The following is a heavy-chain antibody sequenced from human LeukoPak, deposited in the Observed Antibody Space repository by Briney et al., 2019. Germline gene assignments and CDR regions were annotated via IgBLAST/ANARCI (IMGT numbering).Heavy chain of an antibody. V-gene: IGHV1-69*13. Sequence: ASVKVSCKASGGTFSSYAISWVRQAPGQGLEWMGGIIPIFGTANYAQKFQGRVTITADESTSTAYMELSSLRSEDTAVYYCATVGSTSYVFDYWGQGTLVTVSS. CDR2: IIPIFGTA. J-gene: IGHJ4*02. CDR1: GGTFSSYA. D-gene: IGHD2-2*01. CDR3: ATVGSTSYVFDY.